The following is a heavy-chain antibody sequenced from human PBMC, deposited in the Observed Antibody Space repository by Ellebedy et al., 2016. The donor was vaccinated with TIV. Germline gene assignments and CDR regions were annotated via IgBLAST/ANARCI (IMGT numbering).Heavy chain of an antibody. J-gene: IGHJ4*02. CDR3: ARVLDYHGSGSSDY. Sequence: MPSETLSLTCAVDGGSFSGYFWSWIRQPPGKGLEWIGAINDSGSTNYNPSLKSRVSMSVDTLKKQFSLKLTSMTAADTAVYYCARVLDYHGSGSSDYWGRGSLVSVSS. V-gene: IGHV4-34*01. CDR1: GGSFSGYF. CDR2: INDSGST. D-gene: IGHD3-10*01.